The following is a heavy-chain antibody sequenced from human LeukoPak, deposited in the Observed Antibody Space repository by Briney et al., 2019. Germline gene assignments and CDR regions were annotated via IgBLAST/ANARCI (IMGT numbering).Heavy chain of an antibody. CDR2: ISYDGSNK. CDR1: GFTFSSYA. CDR3: ARDRPYYYGSVTYYFDY. J-gene: IGHJ4*02. V-gene: IGHV3-30*04. D-gene: IGHD3-10*01. Sequence: GGSLRLSCAAAGFTFSSYAMHSVRQAPGKGLEWVAFISYDGSNKYYADSVKGRFTISRDNSKNTLYLQMNSLRAEDTAVYYCARDRPYYYGSVTYYFDYWGQGTLVTVSS.